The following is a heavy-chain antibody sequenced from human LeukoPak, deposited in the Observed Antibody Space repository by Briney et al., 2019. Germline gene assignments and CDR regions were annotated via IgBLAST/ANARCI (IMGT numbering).Heavy chain of an antibody. D-gene: IGHD2-8*01. V-gene: IGHV4-4*07. Sequence: SETLSLTXTVSGGSISSYYWSWIRQPAGKGLEWIGRIYTSGSTNYNPSLKSRVTMSVDTSKNQFSLKLSSVTAADTAVYYCARQYCTNGVCSLDYWGQGTLVTVSS. CDR3: ARQYCTNGVCSLDY. CDR2: IYTSGST. CDR1: GGSISSYY. J-gene: IGHJ4*02.